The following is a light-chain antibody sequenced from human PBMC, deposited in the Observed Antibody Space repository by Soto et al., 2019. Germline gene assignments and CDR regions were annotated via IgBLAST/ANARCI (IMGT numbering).Light chain of an antibody. Sequence: QSALTQPASVSGSPGQSITISCTGTSSDVGGYNYVSWYQQYPGKAPKLMIYDVNNRPSGVSNRFSGSKSGNTASLTISGLQAEDEAYYYCSSYTSSSALAVFGGGTKLTVL. CDR2: DVN. CDR1: SSDVGGYNY. CDR3: SSYTSSSALAV. V-gene: IGLV2-14*01. J-gene: IGLJ2*01.